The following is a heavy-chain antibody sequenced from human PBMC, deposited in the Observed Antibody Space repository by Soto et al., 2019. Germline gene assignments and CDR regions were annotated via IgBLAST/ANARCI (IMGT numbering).Heavy chain of an antibody. J-gene: IGHJ5*01. CDR1: EGSISRPMYY. D-gene: IGHD3-3*01. CDR3: AGRTSLTSVEIFSGGLSGYNWVDP. Sequence: SETLSLACSVGEGSISRPMYYCSWIRQHPGKGLEWIGSIFYSGSAYYNPSLKSRVTMSVDTSQNQFSLKLSSVTAADTAVYYCAGRTSLTSVEIFSGGLSGYNWVDPWGRGTLVTVSS. V-gene: IGHV4-39*01. CDR2: IFYSGSA.